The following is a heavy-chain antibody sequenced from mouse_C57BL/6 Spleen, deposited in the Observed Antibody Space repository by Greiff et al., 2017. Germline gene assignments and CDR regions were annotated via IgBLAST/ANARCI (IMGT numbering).Heavy chain of an antibody. D-gene: IGHD2-4*01. CDR1: GFNIKDDY. J-gene: IGHJ3*01. Sequence: VQLQQSGAELVRPGASVKLSCTASGFNIKDDYMHWVKQRPEQGLEWIGWIDPENGDTEYASKFQGKATITADTSSNTAYLQLSSLTSEDTAVYYCTTGDYDYDLFAYWGQGTLVTVSA. CDR2: IDPENGDT. CDR3: TTGDYDYDLFAY. V-gene: IGHV14-4*01.